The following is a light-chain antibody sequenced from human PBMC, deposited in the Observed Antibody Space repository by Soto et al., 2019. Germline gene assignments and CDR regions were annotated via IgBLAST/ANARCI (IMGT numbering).Light chain of an antibody. CDR3: SSYTSSSTLV. CDR2: EVS. CDR1: SSDGGGYNY. J-gene: IGLJ1*01. Sequence: QSGLTQPASVSVSPGQSITISCTGTSSDGGGYNYVSWYQQHPGKAPKLMIYEVSNRPSRVSNRFSGSKSGNTASLTISGLQAEDEADYYCSSYTSSSTLVFGTGSKVTVL. V-gene: IGLV2-14*01.